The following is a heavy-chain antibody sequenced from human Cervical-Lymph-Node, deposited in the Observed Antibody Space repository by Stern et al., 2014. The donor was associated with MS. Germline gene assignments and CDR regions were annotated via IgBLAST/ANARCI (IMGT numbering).Heavy chain of an antibody. Sequence: QVQLVQSGAEVKKPWSSVKVSCKASGDTFSSYAINWVRQVPGQGLEWMGGITPVFGTTNYAQKFQGRVTITADKSTNTAYMELMTLRSEDTAVYYCARGGGLVGYFDYWGQGTLVSVSS. J-gene: IGHJ4*02. CDR2: ITPVFGTT. CDR1: GDTFSSYA. CDR3: ARGGGLVGYFDY. D-gene: IGHD1-26*01. V-gene: IGHV1-69*14.